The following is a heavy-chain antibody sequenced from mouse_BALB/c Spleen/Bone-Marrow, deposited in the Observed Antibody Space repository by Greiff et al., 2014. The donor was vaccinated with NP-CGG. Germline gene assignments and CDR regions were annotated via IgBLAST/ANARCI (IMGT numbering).Heavy chain of an antibody. CDR2: IHYSGTT. J-gene: IGHJ4*01. D-gene: IGHD4-1*01. CDR3: ARFAGTPYTMDY. Sequence: VQLQQSGPDLVKPSQSLSLTCTVTGYSITSYYSWHWIRQFPGNKIEWMGYIHYSGTTVYNPSLKSRIAITRDTSNNQFFLQLNSVTTEDTATYYCARFAGTPYTMDYWGQGTSVTVSS. V-gene: IGHV3-1*02. CDR1: GYSITSYYS.